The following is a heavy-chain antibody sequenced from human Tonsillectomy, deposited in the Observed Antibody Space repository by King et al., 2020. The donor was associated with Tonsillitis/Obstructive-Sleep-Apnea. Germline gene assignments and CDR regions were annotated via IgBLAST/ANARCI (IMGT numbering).Heavy chain of an antibody. Sequence: VQLPESGPGLVKPSQTLSLTCTVSGGSITSGVYYWSWIRQHPGTGLEWIGYIYSSGSTYYNPSLKSRPTISVDTSKKQFSLKLSSVTAADTAVYYCARGKSGWYYFDYWGQGILVTVSS. CDR2: IYSSGST. CDR1: GGSITSGVYY. D-gene: IGHD6-19*01. V-gene: IGHV4-31*03. J-gene: IGHJ4*02. CDR3: ARGKSGWYYFDY.